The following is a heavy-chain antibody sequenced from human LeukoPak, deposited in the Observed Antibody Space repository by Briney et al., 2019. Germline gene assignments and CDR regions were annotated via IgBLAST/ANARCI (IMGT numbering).Heavy chain of an antibody. CDR1: GGSISSYY. J-gene: IGHJ3*02. Sequence: SETLSLTCTVSGGSISSYYWSWIRQPPGKGLEWIGYIYYSGSTNYNPSLKSRVTISVDTSKNLFSLKRSSVTAADTAVYYCARFNGGHDAFDIWGQGAMVTVSS. V-gene: IGHV4-59*01. CDR3: ARFNGGHDAFDI. CDR2: IYYSGST. D-gene: IGHD4-23*01.